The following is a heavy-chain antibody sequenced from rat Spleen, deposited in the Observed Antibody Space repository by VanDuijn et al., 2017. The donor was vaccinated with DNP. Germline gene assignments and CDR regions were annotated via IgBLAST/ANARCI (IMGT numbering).Heavy chain of an antibody. V-gene: IGHV5-7*01. CDR1: GFTFSDYN. CDR3: AKAGGYSPWYFDY. J-gene: IGHJ2*01. Sequence: EVQLVESGGGLVQAGRSLKLSCAASGFTFSDYNMAWVRQAPKKGLEWVATITYDGSTSSSRDSVTGRFTISRDNAKSTLYLQMDSLRSEETATYYCAKAGGYSPWYFDYWGQGVMVTVSS. D-gene: IGHD1-11*01. CDR2: ITYDGSTS.